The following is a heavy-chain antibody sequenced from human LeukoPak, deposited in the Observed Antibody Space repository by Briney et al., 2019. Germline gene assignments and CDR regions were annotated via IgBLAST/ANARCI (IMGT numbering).Heavy chain of an antibody. J-gene: IGHJ5*02. Sequence: NPSETLSLTCTVSGGSISSYYWSWIRQPPGKGLEWIGYIYYSGSTNYNPSLKSRVTISVDTSKNQFSLKLSSVTAADTAVSYCARGGAYGSGSYRFDPWGQGTLVTVSS. V-gene: IGHV4-59*01. CDR3: ARGGAYGSGSYRFDP. CDR2: IYYSGST. D-gene: IGHD3-10*01. CDR1: GGSISSYY.